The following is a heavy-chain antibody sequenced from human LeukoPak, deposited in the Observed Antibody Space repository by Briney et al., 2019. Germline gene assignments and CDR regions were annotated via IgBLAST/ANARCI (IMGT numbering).Heavy chain of an antibody. V-gene: IGHV5-51*01. CDR3: ARRDYEALHYVY. D-gene: IGHD4-17*01. J-gene: IGHJ4*02. Sequence: GESLKISCKASGYSFINYWIGWVRQMPGKGLEWMGIIYPGDSDTRYSPSFQGHVTISADKFVSTAFLQWDSLKASDTAIYYCARRDYEALHYVYWGQGTLVTVSS. CDR2: IYPGDSDT. CDR1: GYSFINYW.